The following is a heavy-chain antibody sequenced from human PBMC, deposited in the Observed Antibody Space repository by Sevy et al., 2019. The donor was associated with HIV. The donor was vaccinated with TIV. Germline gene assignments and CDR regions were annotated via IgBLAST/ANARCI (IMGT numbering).Heavy chain of an antibody. CDR3: ASSGYYLSPEYDY. Sequence: GSLRLSCAASGFTFSSYAMSWVRQAPGKGLEWVSANSGSGGSQYYEESVKGRFTISKDNSKNMLYLQMNSLRAEDTAVYYCASSGYYLSPEYDYWGQGTLVTVSS. J-gene: IGHJ4*02. D-gene: IGHD3-22*01. CDR1: GFTFSSYA. V-gene: IGHV3-23*01. CDR2: NSGSGGSQ.